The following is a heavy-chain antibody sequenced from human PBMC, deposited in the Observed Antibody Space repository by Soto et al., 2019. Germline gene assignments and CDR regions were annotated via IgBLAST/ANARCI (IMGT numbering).Heavy chain of an antibody. J-gene: IGHJ4*02. V-gene: IGHV3-21*01. Sequence: GGSLRLSCAASGFTLSSYSMNWVRQAPGKGLEWVSSISSSSSYIYYADSVKGRFTISRDNAKNSLYLQMNSLRAEDTAVYYCARPLPPFSSWDYYLDYWGQGTLVTVSS. CDR2: ISSSSSYI. CDR1: GFTLSSYS. D-gene: IGHD6-13*01. CDR3: ARPLPPFSSWDYYLDY.